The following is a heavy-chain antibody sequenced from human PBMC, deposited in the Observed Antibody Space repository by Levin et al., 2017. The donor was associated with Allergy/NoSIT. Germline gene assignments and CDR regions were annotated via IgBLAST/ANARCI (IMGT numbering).Heavy chain of an antibody. J-gene: IGHJ4*02. Sequence: GESLKISCAASGFTFSSYGMHWVRQAPGKGLEWVAVISYDGSNKYYADSVKGRFTISRDNSKNTLYLQMNSLRAEDTAVYYCAKDSPTPNGDYLDYWGQGTLVTVSS. CDR1: GFTFSSYG. CDR3: AKDSPTPNGDYLDY. V-gene: IGHV3-30*18. CDR2: ISYDGSNK. D-gene: IGHD4-17*01.